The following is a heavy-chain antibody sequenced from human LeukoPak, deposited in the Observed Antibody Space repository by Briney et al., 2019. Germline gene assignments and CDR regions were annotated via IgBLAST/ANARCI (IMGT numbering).Heavy chain of an antibody. J-gene: IGHJ4*02. CDR2: IFHGGAT. D-gene: IGHD1-14*01. V-gene: IGHV4-30-2*01. CDR3: ARHNRQAALI. Sequence: PSETLSLTCTGSGGSVSSDGYYWSWIRQPPGKGLEWIGYIFHGGATYYNPSLKSRVTISVDRSKNQFSLKLTSVTAADTAVYYCARHNRQAALIWGQGTLVTVSS. CDR1: GGSVSSDGYY.